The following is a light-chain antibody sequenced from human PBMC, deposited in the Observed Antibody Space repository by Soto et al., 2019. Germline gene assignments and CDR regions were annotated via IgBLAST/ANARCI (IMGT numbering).Light chain of an antibody. CDR2: DAS. Sequence: EIVLTQSQANLSLSPGERATLSCRASQSVSSYLAWYQHKPGQAPRLLIYDASNRATGIPARFSGSGSGTDFPLTISSLEPEDFAVYYCQQRSNWPPVTFGGGTKGEIK. V-gene: IGKV3-11*01. J-gene: IGKJ4*01. CDR3: QQRSNWPPVT. CDR1: QSVSSY.